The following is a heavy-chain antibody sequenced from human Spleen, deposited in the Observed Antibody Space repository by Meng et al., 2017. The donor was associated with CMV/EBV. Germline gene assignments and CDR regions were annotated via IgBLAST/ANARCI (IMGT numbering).Heavy chain of an antibody. D-gene: IGHD3-22*01. Sequence: GGSLRLSCAASGFTFSSYAMHWVRQAPGKGLEWVAVISYDGSNKYYADSVKGRFTISRDNSKNTLYLQMNSLRAEDTAVYYCAKDRAYYDSSEKDYWGQGTLVTVSS. CDR3: AKDRAYYDSSEKDY. CDR1: GFTFSSYA. J-gene: IGHJ4*02. CDR2: ISYDGSNK. V-gene: IGHV3-30*04.